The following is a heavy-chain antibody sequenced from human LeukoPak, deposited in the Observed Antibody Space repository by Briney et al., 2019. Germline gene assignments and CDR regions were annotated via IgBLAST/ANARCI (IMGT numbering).Heavy chain of an antibody. CDR2: IWYDGSNK. CDR3: ARDSDWAFDN. V-gene: IGHV3-33*01. D-gene: IGHD2-21*02. J-gene: IGHJ4*02. Sequence: PGGSLRLSCAASGFTFSSYGMHWVRRAPGKGLEWVAVIWYDGSNKYYADSVKGRFTISRDNSKNTLYLQMNSLRAEDTAVYFCARDSDWAFDNWGQGTLVTVSS. CDR1: GFTFSSYG.